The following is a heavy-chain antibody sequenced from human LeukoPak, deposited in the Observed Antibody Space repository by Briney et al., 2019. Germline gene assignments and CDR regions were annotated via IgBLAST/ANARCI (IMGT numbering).Heavy chain of an antibody. Sequence: GGSLRLSCAASGFTFDDYAMHWVRQAPGKGLEWVSGISWNSGSIGYADSVKGRFTISRDNAKNSLYLQMNSLRAEDTALYYCAKGSVLYEGPSLDYWGQGTLVTVSS. CDR2: ISWNSGSI. D-gene: IGHD2-21*01. CDR3: AKGSVLYEGPSLDY. J-gene: IGHJ4*02. V-gene: IGHV3-9*01. CDR1: GFTFDDYA.